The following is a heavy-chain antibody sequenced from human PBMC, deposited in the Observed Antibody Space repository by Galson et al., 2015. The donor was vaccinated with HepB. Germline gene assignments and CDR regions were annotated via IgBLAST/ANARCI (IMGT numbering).Heavy chain of an antibody. V-gene: IGHV3-30*18. CDR3: AKAEWLSPVDY. CDR1: GFTFSSYG. CDR2: ISYDGSNK. J-gene: IGHJ4*02. Sequence: SLRLSCAASGFTFSSYGMHWVRQAPGKGLEWVAGISYDGSNKYYADSVKGRFTISRDNSKNTLYLQMNSLRADDTAVYYCAKAEWLSPVDYWGQGTLVTVSS. D-gene: IGHD3-3*01.